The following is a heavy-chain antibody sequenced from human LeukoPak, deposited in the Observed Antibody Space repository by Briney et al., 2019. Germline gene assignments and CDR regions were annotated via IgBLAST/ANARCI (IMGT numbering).Heavy chain of an antibody. Sequence: GGSLRLSCAASGFTFSSYGMHWVRQAPGKGLDWVAFIRYDGSNKYYADSVKGRFTISRDNSKNTLYLQMNSLRAEDTAVYYCATPFNGDYVNNYWGQGTLVTVSS. J-gene: IGHJ4*02. V-gene: IGHV3-30*02. CDR3: ATPFNGDYVNNY. CDR1: GFTFSSYG. D-gene: IGHD4-17*01. CDR2: IRYDGSNK.